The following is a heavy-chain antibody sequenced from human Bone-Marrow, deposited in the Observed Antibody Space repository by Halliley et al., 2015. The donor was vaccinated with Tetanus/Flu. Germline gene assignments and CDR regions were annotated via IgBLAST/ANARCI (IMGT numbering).Heavy chain of an antibody. Sequence: YADSVNGRFTISRDNAENSVYLQRNSLRAEDTAVYYCARSHYCSGGSCYPITWDRYYFDSWGQGTQVTVSS. D-gene: IGHD2-15*01. J-gene: IGHJ4*02. V-gene: IGHV3-11*03. CDR3: ARSHYCSGGSCYPITWDRYYFDS.